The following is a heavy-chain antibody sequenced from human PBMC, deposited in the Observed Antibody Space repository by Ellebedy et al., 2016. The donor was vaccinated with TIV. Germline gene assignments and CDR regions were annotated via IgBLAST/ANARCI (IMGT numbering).Heavy chain of an antibody. CDR1: GGSISSFY. J-gene: IGHJ4*02. CDR3: ARGGGYNFH. Sequence: MPSETLSLTCTVSGGSISSFYWSWIRQSPGKGLEWIGYIYYSGSTNYNPSLKSRVTISIDTSNNQFSLKLNSVTAADTAVYYCARGGGYNFHWGQGTLVTVSS. V-gene: IGHV4-59*01. CDR2: IYYSGST. D-gene: IGHD5-24*01.